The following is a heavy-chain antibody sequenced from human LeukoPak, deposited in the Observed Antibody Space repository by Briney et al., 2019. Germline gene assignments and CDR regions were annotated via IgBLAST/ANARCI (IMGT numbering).Heavy chain of an antibody. D-gene: IGHD3-22*01. J-gene: IGHJ4*02. Sequence: GGSLRLSCSASGFTFSNYEMHWVRQAPGKGLEWVSYISRSGSTIYYADSVKGRFTFSRDNAKNSLYLQMNSLRAEDTAVYYCARGQLYYDSSGFDYWGQGTLVTVSS. CDR1: GFTFSNYE. V-gene: IGHV3-48*03. CDR2: ISRSGSTI. CDR3: ARGQLYYDSSGFDY.